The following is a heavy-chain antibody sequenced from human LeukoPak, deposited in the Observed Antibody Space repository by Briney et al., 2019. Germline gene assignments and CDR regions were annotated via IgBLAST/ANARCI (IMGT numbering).Heavy chain of an antibody. CDR2: INPNSGGT. J-gene: IGHJ6*02. D-gene: IGHD3-9*01. V-gene: IGHV1-2*04. Sequence: ASVKVSCKASGYTFTGYYMHWVRQAPGQGLEWMGWINPNSGGTNYAQKFQGWVTMTRGTSISTAYMELSRLRSDDTAVYYCARTVKHHFDWLSQGPYGMDVWGQGTTVTVSS. CDR3: ARTVKHHFDWLSQGPYGMDV. CDR1: GYTFTGYY.